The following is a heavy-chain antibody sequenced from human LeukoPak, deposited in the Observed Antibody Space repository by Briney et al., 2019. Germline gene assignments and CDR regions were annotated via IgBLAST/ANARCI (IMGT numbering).Heavy chain of an antibody. V-gene: IGHV4-39*07. Sequence: ASETLSLTCTVSGGSISSYYWGWIRQPPGKGLEWIGSMYHNGSTYYNPSLKSRVTISVDTSKNQFSLKLSSVTAADTAVYYCARAGGQWLAPSHFDYWGQGTLATVSS. J-gene: IGHJ4*02. CDR2: MYHNGST. CDR3: ARAGGQWLAPSHFDY. CDR1: GGSISSYY. D-gene: IGHD6-19*01.